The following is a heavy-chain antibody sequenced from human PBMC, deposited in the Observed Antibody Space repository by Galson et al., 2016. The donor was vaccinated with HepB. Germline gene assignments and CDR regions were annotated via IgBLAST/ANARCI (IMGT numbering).Heavy chain of an antibody. CDR3: ARRCSGSHYRGYSFDY. Sequence: SLRLSCAASGFTFSTSAMHWVRQAPGKGLEWVAVISYDDSNKYYADSVKGRFIISRDNSKNTLYLQMNSLRAEDTAVYYCARRCSGSHYRGYSFDYWGQGTLVTVAS. D-gene: IGHD3-10*02. J-gene: IGHJ4*02. V-gene: IGHV3-30-3*01. CDR2: ISYDDSNK. CDR1: GFTFSTSA.